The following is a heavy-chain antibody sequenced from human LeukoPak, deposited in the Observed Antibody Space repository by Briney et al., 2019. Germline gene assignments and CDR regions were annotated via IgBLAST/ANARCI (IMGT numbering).Heavy chain of an antibody. CDR1: GGSISSYY. CDR3: ARAGANYGGYFDPFDY. D-gene: IGHD4/OR15-4a*01. CDR2: IYYGGST. Sequence: PSETLSLTCTVSGGSISSYYWSWIRQPPGKGLEWIGHIYYGGSTNYNPSLKSRVTISVDTSKNQFSLKLSSVTAADTAVYYCARAGANYGGYFDPFDYWGQGTLVTVSS. J-gene: IGHJ4*02. V-gene: IGHV4-59*01.